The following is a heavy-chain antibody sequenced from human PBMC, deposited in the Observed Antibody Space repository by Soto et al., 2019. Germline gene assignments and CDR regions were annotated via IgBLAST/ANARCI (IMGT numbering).Heavy chain of an antibody. CDR2: ISAYTGNT. CDR3: ARSQWQSDYIVGLDY. V-gene: IGHV1-18*04. D-gene: IGHD6-19*01. CDR1: GYTFSNYG. Sequence: QVQLLQSGAAVEKPGASLTVSCEASGYTFSNYGFNWVRQAPGQGLEWMGWISAYTGNTNIAQKFQDRVTLTTDTSTITAYLELRNLKSDGTAMYYCARSQWQSDYIVGLDYWGQGTQVTVSS. J-gene: IGHJ4*02.